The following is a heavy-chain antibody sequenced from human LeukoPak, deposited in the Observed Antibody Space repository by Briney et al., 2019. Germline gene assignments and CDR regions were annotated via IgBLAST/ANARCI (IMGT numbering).Heavy chain of an antibody. CDR1: GFTLSSSG. Sequence: GRSLRLSCAASGFTLSSSGMHWVRQAPGKGLEWVAVIWGDENHKYYGDSVRGRFTISRDNAKNTLYLQMDSLRVEDTAVYYCARDVGSAPFDYWGQGTLVTVSS. CDR3: ARDVGSAPFDY. J-gene: IGHJ4*02. V-gene: IGHV3-33*01. CDR2: IWGDENHK. D-gene: IGHD6-25*01.